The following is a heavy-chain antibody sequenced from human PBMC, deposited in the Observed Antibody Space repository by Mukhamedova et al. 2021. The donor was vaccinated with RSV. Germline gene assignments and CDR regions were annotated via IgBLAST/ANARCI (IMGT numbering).Heavy chain of an antibody. CDR2: ITASGAGT. CDR1: FA. Sequence: FAMYWVRQAPGKGLECVSVITASGAGTHYADFVKGRFTISRDTSKNTAYLQMNSLRADDTAVSYCAKEGYCSGSDCYRLFDYWG. J-gene: IGHJ4*01. D-gene: IGHD2-15*01. V-gene: IGHV3-23*01. CDR3: AKEGYCSGSDCYRLFDY.